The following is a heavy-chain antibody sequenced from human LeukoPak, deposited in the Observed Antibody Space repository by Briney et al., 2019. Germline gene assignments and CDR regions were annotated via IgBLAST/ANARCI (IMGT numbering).Heavy chain of an antibody. CDR2: INHSGST. CDR3: ASFPAGGAARFYYYGMDV. D-gene: IGHD6-6*01. V-gene: IGHV4-34*01. Sequence: KPSETLSLTCAVYGGSFSGYYWSWLRLPPGKGLEWIGEINHSGSTNYNPSLKSRVTISVDTSKNQFSLKLSSVTAADTAVYYCASFPAGGAARFYYYGMDVWGQGTTVTVSS. J-gene: IGHJ6*02. CDR1: GGSFSGYY.